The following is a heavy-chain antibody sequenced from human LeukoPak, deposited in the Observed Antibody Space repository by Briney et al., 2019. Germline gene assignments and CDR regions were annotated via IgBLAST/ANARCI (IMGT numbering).Heavy chain of an antibody. D-gene: IGHD2-2*01. J-gene: IGHJ4*02. CDR2: IRYDGSNK. Sequence: PGGSLRLSCAASGFTFSSYGMHWVRQAPGKGLEWVAFIRYDGSNKYYADSVKGRFTISRDNSKNTLYLQMNSPRAEDTAVYYCAYGKGVAAAHFDYWGQGTLVTVSS. CDR1: GFTFSSYG. CDR3: AYGKGVAAAHFDY. V-gene: IGHV3-30*02.